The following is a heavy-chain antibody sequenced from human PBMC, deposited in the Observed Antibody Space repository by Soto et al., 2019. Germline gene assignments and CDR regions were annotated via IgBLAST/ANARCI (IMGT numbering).Heavy chain of an antibody. CDR2: INPNSGGT. CDR3: FTIFGVVIIDYYGMDV. D-gene: IGHD3-3*01. J-gene: IGHJ6*02. Sequence: ASVKVSCKASGYTFTGYYMHWVRQAPGQGLEWMGWINPNSGGTNYAQKFQGRVTMTRDTSISTAYMELSRLRSDDTAVYYCFTIFGVVIIDYYGMDVWGQGTTVTV. CDR1: GYTFTGYY. V-gene: IGHV1-2*02.